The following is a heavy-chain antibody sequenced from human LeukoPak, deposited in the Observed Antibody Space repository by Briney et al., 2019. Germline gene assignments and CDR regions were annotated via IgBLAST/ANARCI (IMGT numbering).Heavy chain of an antibody. CDR1: GFTFSGYW. CDR3: ARAAGYSSDWYWFDP. J-gene: IGHJ5*02. CDR2: INTDGSST. D-gene: IGHD6-19*01. V-gene: IGHV3-74*01. Sequence: PGESLRLSCAASGFTFSGYWMHWVRQAPGKGLVWVSRINTDGSSTSYADSVKGRFTISRDNAKNTLYLQMNSLRAEDTAVYYCARAAGYSSDWYWFDPWGQGTLATVSS.